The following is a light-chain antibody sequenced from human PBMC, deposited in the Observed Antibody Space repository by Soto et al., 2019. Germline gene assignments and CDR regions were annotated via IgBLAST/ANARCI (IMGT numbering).Light chain of an antibody. CDR2: GAS. Sequence: DIQMTPSPFSLPASVGDRVNITCRASQSISNYLNWYQHKPGRAPSLLIHGASSLQGGVPSRFSGSGSGTDFTLTISSLHPEDCTTYYCQQTYSAPLTFGGGTRVEF. V-gene: IGKV1-39*01. J-gene: IGKJ4*01. CDR3: QQTYSAPLT. CDR1: QSISNY.